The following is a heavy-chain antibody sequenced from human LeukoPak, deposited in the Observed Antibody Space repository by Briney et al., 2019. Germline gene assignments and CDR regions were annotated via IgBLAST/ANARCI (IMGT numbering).Heavy chain of an antibody. Sequence: PGWSLRLSCVASGFTFGHHAMHWVRQAPGKGLAWVAVIAFDGSISYYRASVQGRFTISRDDSKNTLYLQMNSLRPEGTAVYYCARDMIRGPPDYFDFWGQGTLVTVSS. CDR1: GFTFGHHA. J-gene: IGHJ4*02. D-gene: IGHD3-10*01. V-gene: IGHV3-30-3*01. CDR3: ARDMIRGPPDYFDF. CDR2: IAFDGSIS.